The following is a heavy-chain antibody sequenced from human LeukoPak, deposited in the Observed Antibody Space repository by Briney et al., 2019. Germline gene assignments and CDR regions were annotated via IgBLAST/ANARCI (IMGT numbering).Heavy chain of an antibody. CDR3: AGHSSSWYNWFDP. D-gene: IGHD6-13*01. V-gene: IGHV4-59*01. Sequence: SETLSLTCSVSGGSISSYYWSWIRQPPGKGLEWIGYIYYSGSTNYNPSLKSRVTISVDTSKNQFSLKLSSVTAADTAVYYCAGHSSSWYNWFDPWGQGTLVTVSS. J-gene: IGHJ5*02. CDR1: GGSISSYY. CDR2: IYYSGST.